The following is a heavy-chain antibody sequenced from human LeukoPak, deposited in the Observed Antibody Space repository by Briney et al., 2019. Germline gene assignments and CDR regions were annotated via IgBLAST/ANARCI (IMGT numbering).Heavy chain of an antibody. J-gene: IGHJ5*02. CDR1: GFTFSSYW. CDR2: INQEGSEK. V-gene: IGHV3-7*01. CDR3: AREVLRGLGNWFDP. D-gene: IGHD4-17*01. Sequence: GGSLRLSCAASGFTFSSYWITWVRQAPGKGLEWVANINQEGSEKYYVDSVKGRFTISRDNAKNSLFLQMNSLTAEDTALYYCAREVLRGLGNWFDPWGQGTLVTVSS.